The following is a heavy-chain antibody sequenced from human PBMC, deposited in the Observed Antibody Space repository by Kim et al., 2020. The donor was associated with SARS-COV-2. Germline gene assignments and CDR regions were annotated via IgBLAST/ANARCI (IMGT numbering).Heavy chain of an antibody. Sequence: SQTLSLTCTVSGGSISSYYWSWIRQPAGKGLEWIGRIYTSGSTNYNPSLKSRVTMSVDTSKNQFSLKLSSVTAADTAVYYCAREPRVGYCSSTSCYRDAFDIWGQGTMVTVSS. J-gene: IGHJ3*02. D-gene: IGHD2-2*03. V-gene: IGHV4-4*07. CDR1: GGSISSYY. CDR3: AREPRVGYCSSTSCYRDAFDI. CDR2: IYTSGST.